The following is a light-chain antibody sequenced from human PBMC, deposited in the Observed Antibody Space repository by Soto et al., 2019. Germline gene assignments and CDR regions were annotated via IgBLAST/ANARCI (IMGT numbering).Light chain of an antibody. CDR3: QQYGNWLTWT. CDR1: ERISTN. J-gene: IGKJ1*01. V-gene: IGKV3-15*01. CDR2: SES. Sequence: EIVMTQSPVTLSVSPGESATIFCRASERISTNLAWYQQRPGQAPRLLIYSESTRATGVPARFSGSGSATEFTLSISSLQPEDFAPYYCQQYGNWLTWTFGQGTRVEIK.